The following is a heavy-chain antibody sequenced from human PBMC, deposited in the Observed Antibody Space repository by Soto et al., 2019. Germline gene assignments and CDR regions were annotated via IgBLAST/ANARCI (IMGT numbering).Heavy chain of an antibody. CDR2: IYDSGNT. Sequence: QVQLQESGPGLVKPSQTLSLTCTVSGGSISNGGYYWNWIRQHPGKGLEWIGFIYDSGNTYYNPSLKSRVTISVDTSKNQFSLKLSSVTAADTAVYYCAREPSQQLKDTFDIWGQGTMVTVSS. V-gene: IGHV4-31*03. CDR1: GGSISNGGYY. J-gene: IGHJ3*02. CDR3: AREPSQQLKDTFDI. D-gene: IGHD1-1*01.